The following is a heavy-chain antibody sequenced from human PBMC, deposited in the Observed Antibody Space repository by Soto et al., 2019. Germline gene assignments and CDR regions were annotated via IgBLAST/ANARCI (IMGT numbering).Heavy chain of an antibody. CDR3: AKFGFKRWIPGGYYYYGMDV. CDR2: ISAIGGVT. CDR1: GFTFRDNA. D-gene: IGHD5-18*01. Sequence: GALRFSCAASGFTFRDNAIIGVRQTPGVGLDLVSQISAIGGVTHYADSVKGRFTISRDNSRNTLYLQLDSLSAEDTAIYYCAKFGFKRWIPGGYYYYGMDVWGQGTTVTVSS. V-gene: IGHV3-23*01. J-gene: IGHJ6*01.